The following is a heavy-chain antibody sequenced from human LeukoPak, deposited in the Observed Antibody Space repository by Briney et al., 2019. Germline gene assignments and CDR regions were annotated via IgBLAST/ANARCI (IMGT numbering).Heavy chain of an antibody. V-gene: IGHV4-4*09. J-gene: IGHJ5*02. CDR2: IYTSGST. Sequence: SETLSLTCTVSVGSISSYYWSWIRQPPGKGLEWIGYIYTSGSTNYNPSLKSRVTISVHTSKNQFSLNLSSVTAADTAVYYCGGRCSSSGGFDPSGEGTLVTVSS. CDR3: GGRCSSSGGFDP. CDR1: VGSISSYY. D-gene: IGHD6-6*01.